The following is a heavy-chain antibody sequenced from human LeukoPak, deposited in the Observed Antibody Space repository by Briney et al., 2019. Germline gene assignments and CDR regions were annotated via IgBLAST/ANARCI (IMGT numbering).Heavy chain of an antibody. D-gene: IGHD1-1*01. Sequence: GGSLRLSCAASGFTFSSYSMNWVRQAPGKGLEWVSSISSSSSYIYYADSVKGRFAISRDNAKKSLYLQMNSLRDEDTAVYYCARDEGGRTDYWGQGTLVTVSS. J-gene: IGHJ4*02. CDR2: ISSSSSYI. CDR3: ARDEGGRTDY. V-gene: IGHV3-21*01. CDR1: GFTFSSYS.